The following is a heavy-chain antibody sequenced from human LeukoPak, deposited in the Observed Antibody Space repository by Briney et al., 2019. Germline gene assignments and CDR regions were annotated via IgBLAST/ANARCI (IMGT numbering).Heavy chain of an antibody. D-gene: IGHD3-10*01. CDR2: ISSSGSTI. V-gene: IGHV3-48*03. CDR3: AKRPDYYGSGSPLGLFDY. J-gene: IGHJ4*02. CDR1: GFTFSSYE. Sequence: PGGSLRLSCAASGFTFSSYEMNWVRQAPGKGLEWVSYISSSGSTIYYADSVKGRFTISRDNSKNTLYLQMNSLRAEDTAVYYCAKRPDYYGSGSPLGLFDYWGQGTLVTVSS.